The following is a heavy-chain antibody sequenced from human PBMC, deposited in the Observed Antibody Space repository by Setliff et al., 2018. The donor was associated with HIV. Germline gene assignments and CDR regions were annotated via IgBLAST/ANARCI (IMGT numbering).Heavy chain of an antibody. CDR1: GFTFSSNW. Sequence: GGSLRLSCAASGFTFSSNWMHWVRQVPGKGLVWVSRINSDGSSTSYADSVKGRFTISRDNAKNTLYLQMNSLRAADTAVYYCARVGDSRSTYGMDVWGQGTMVTVSS. CDR3: ARVGDSRSTYGMDV. CDR2: INSDGSST. D-gene: IGHD6-13*01. V-gene: IGHV3-74*01. J-gene: IGHJ6*02.